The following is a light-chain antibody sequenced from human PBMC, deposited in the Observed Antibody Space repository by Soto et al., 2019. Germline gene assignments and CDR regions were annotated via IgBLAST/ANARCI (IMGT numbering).Light chain of an antibody. V-gene: IGLV2-8*01. CDR2: EVS. Sequence: QSVLTQPPSASGSPGQSVTISCTGTSSDIGTYDYVSWYQHLPDKAPKLIIYEVSKRPSGVPDRFSGSKSGNTASLTVSGLQAEDEGDYYCSSYTSSSTLVVVFGGGTKLTVL. CDR1: SSDIGTYDY. CDR3: SSYTSSSTLVVV. J-gene: IGLJ2*01.